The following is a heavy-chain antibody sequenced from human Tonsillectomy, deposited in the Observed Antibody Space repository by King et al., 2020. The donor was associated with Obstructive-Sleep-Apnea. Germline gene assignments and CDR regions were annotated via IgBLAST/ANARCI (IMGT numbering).Heavy chain of an antibody. D-gene: IGHD2-2*01. J-gene: IGHJ6*02. V-gene: IGHV5-10-1*01. CDR2: IDPSDSYT. CDR3: ARLISYCSSTSCYSGMGV. CDR1: GYSFTSYW. Sequence: QLVQSGAEVKKPGESLRISCKGSGYSFTSYWISWVRQMPGKGLEWMGRIDPSDSYTNYSPSFQGHVTISADKSISTAYLQWSSLKASDTAMYYCARLISYCSSTSCYSGMGVWGQGTTVTVSS.